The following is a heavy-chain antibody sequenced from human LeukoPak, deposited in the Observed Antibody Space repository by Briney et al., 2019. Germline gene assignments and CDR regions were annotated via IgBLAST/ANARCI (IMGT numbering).Heavy chain of an antibody. V-gene: IGHV3-21*01. D-gene: IGHD6-19*01. Sequence: PGGSLRLSCTASGFTFGSYAMSWVRQAPGKGLEWVSSISNSSSNIYYADSVKGRFTISRDNAKNSLYLQMNSLRAEDTAVYYCARVESSGWYPDYWGQGTLVTVSS. J-gene: IGHJ4*02. CDR2: ISNSSSNI. CDR3: ARVESSGWYPDY. CDR1: GFTFGSYA.